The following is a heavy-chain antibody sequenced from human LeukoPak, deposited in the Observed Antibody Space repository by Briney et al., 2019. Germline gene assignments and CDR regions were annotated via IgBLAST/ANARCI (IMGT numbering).Heavy chain of an antibody. V-gene: IGHV3-48*04. CDR3: ARDRDGYNFDY. CDR1: GFTFSSYW. J-gene: IGHJ4*02. CDR2: ISSSGSTI. Sequence: GGSLRLSCAASGFTFSSYWMSWVRQAPGKGLEWVSYISSSGSTIYYADSVKGRFTISRDNAKNSLYLQMNSLRAEDTAVYYCARDRDGYNFDYWGQGTLVTVSS. D-gene: IGHD5-24*01.